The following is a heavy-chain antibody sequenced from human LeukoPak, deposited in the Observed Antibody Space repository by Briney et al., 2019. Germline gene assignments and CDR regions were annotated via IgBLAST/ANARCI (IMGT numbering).Heavy chain of an antibody. Sequence: ASVKVSCKASGGTFSSYAISWVRQTPGQGLEWMGRIIPILGIANYAQKFQGRVTITADKSTSTAYMELSSLRSEDTAVYYCARDEVRSGSSYWGQGTLVTVSS. V-gene: IGHV1-69*04. D-gene: IGHD1-26*01. J-gene: IGHJ4*02. CDR1: GGTFSSYA. CDR2: IIPILGIA. CDR3: ARDEVRSGSSY.